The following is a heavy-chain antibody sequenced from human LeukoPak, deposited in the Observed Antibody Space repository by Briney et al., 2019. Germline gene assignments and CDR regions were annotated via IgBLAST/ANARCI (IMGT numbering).Heavy chain of an antibody. D-gene: IGHD3-10*01. J-gene: IGHJ4*02. V-gene: IGHV4-39*07. CDR2: INHSGST. Sequence: SETLSLTCTVSGGSISSTSYYWGWIRQPPGKGLEWIGEINHSGSTNYNPSLKSRVTISVDTSKNQFSLKLSSVTAADTAVYYCAIGGVYWGQGTLVTVSS. CDR1: GGSISSTSYY. CDR3: AIGGVY.